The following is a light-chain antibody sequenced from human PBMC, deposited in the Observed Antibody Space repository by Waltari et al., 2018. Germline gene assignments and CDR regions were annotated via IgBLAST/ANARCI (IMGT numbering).Light chain of an antibody. CDR2: GAS. J-gene: IGKJ5*01. Sequence: EIVMTQSPGTLSLSPGERATPSCRASQNVGNNYLGWYQQKPGQAPRLLIFGASNRATGIPDRFSGSGSGTDFTLTISRLEPEDFAVYFCQQYASPPITFGQGTRLE. CDR1: QNVGNNY. CDR3: QQYASPPIT. V-gene: IGKV3-20*01.